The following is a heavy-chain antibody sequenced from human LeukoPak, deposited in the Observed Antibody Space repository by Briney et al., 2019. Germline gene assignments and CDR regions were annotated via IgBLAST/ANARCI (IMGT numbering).Heavy chain of an antibody. CDR2: IYYSGST. CDR1: GGSISSGDYY. CDR3: AREELGYCSSTSCYGNWFDP. D-gene: IGHD2-2*01. Sequence: SQTLSLTCTVSGGSISSGDYYWSWIRQPPGKGLEWIGYIYYSGSTYYNPSRKSRVTISVDTSKTQFSLKLSSVTAADTAVYYCAREELGYCSSTSCYGNWFDPWGQGTLVTVSS. J-gene: IGHJ5*02. V-gene: IGHV4-30-4*08.